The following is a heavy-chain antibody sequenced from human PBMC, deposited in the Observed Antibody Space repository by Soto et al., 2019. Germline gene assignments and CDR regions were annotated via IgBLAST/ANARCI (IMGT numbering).Heavy chain of an antibody. CDR3: ARDRLMATAGTARHYFGLDV. CDR1: GVSISSGVYY. Sequence: SETLSLTCTVSGVSISSGVYYWGWIRQHPGKGLEWIGNIYYSGNTYYNPSLKSRLTISVDTSKNQFSLNLSSVTAADTAVYYCARDRLMATAGTARHYFGLDVWGQGTTVTVSS. D-gene: IGHD5-18*01. CDR2: IYYSGNT. J-gene: IGHJ6*02. V-gene: IGHV4-31*03.